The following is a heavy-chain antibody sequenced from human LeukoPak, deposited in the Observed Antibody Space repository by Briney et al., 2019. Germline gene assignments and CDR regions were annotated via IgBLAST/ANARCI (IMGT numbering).Heavy chain of an antibody. D-gene: IGHD4-23*01. V-gene: IGHV4-59*01. CDR2: IYYSGST. CDR1: GASISTYY. J-gene: IGHJ4*02. CDR3: ARGMATVVHY. Sequence: SETLSLTCSVSGASISTYYWSWIRQPPGKGLEWIGYIYYSGSTNYNPSLKSRVTISVDTSKNQFSLKLSSVTAADTAVYYCARGMATVVHYWGQGTLVTVSS.